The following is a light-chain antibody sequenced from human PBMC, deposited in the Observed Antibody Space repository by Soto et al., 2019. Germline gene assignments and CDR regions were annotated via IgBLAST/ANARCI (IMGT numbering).Light chain of an antibody. V-gene: IGKV1-5*03. CDR2: KAS. CDR1: HSISSW. CDR3: QQYKSYPWT. J-gene: IGKJ1*01. Sequence: DIQMTQSPSTLSASVGDRVTITCRASHSISSWLAWYQQKPGKAPKLLIYKASSLESGVPSRFSGSGSGTAFTLTISSLQPDDFATYYCQQYKSYPWTFGQGTKVVIK.